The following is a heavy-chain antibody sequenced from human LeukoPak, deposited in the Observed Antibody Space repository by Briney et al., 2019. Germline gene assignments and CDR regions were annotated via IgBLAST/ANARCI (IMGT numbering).Heavy chain of an antibody. D-gene: IGHD2-2*01. J-gene: IGHJ4*02. CDR3: ARGRGSSTVVDY. CDR1: GYTFTSYD. CDR2: MNPNSGNT. V-gene: IGHV1-8*01. Sequence: ASVKVSCKASGYTFTSYDINWVRQATGQGLEWMGWMNPNSGNTGYAQKFQGRVTMTRNTSISTAYMELSSLRSEDTAVYYCARGRGSSTVVDYWGQGTLVTVSS.